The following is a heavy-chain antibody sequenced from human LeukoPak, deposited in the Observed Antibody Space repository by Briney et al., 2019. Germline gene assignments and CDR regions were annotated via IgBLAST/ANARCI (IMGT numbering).Heavy chain of an antibody. V-gene: IGHV4-4*02. CDR2: IYHSGST. J-gene: IGHJ4*02. CDR3: ARDTWSGYYAGGMTIFDY. Sequence: SETLSLTCAVSGGSISSSNWWSWVRQPPGKGLEWIGEIYHSGSTYYNPSLKSRVTISVDTSKNQFSLKLSSVTAADTAVYYCARDTWSGYYAGGMTIFDYWGQGTLVTVSS. D-gene: IGHD3-3*01. CDR1: GGSISSSNW.